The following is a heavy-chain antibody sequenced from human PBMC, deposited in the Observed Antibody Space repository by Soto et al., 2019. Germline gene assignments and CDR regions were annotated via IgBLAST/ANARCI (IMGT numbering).Heavy chain of an antibody. CDR1: GYIFTCHY. V-gene: IGHV1-2*02. CDR3: ATLDSGGHYGNDSAT. J-gene: IGHJ3*01. CDR2: VNPNTGGT. D-gene: IGHD2-21*01. Sequence: ASVXVSCRASGYIFTCHYIRWVRQAPGQGLEWMGWVNPNTGGTNYAQRFHGRVTMTRDTSITTAYMELSSLRSDDTALFYCATLDSGGHYGNDSATWAKGTM.